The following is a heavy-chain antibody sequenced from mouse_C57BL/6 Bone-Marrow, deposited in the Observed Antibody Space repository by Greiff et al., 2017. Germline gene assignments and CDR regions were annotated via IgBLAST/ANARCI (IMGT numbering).Heavy chain of an antibody. D-gene: IGHD1-1*01. Sequence: VQLQQSGPVLVKPGPSVKISCKASGFTFTDYYMHWVKQSHGKSLEWIGLVYPYNGGTSYNQKFKGKATLTVATNSSTAYMELNSLTSEDSAVYYCARSDYYGSSYFAYWGQGTLVTVSA. CDR3: ARSDYYGSSYFAY. CDR1: GFTFTDYY. V-gene: IGHV1-36*01. CDR2: VYPYNGGT. J-gene: IGHJ3*01.